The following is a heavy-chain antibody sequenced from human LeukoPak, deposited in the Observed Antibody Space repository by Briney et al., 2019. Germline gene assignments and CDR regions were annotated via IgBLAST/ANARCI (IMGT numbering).Heavy chain of an antibody. CDR2: ISAYNGNT. D-gene: IGHD2-15*01. CDR3: ARDLSQGVVAAAIDY. J-gene: IGHJ4*02. V-gene: IGHV1-18*01. Sequence: ASVKVSCKASGYTFTSYGISWVRQAPGQGLEWMGWISAYNGNTNYAQKLQGRVTMTTDTSTSTAYMELRSLRPDDTAVYYCARDLSQGVVAAAIDYWGQGTLVTVSS. CDR1: GYTFTSYG.